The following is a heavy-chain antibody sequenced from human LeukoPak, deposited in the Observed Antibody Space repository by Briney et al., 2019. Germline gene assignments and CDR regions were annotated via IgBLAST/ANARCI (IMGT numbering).Heavy chain of an antibody. CDR3: ARRGWDILFDF. J-gene: IGHJ4*02. V-gene: IGHV4-39*01. D-gene: IGHD1-26*01. CDR2: IYHRGST. Sequence: PSETLSLTCTVSGGSITNIIHYWGWIRQPPGKGLEWIGSIYHRGSTYYNPSLKSRVTISVDTSKNQFSLKMRSVTAADTAVYYCARRGWDILFDFWGQGTLVTVSS. CDR1: GGSITNIIHY.